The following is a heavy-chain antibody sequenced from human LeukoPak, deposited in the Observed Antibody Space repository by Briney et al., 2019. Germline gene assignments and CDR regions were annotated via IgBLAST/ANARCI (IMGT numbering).Heavy chain of an antibody. V-gene: IGHV3-23*01. J-gene: IGHJ4*02. CDR1: GFTFSSYG. Sequence: GGSLRLSCAASGFTFSSYGMTWVRQAPGKGLEWVSGISGSGGSTYYADSVKGRFTISRDNSKNTLYLQMNSLRAEDTAVYYCAKDSLAFWWNKHGFDYWGQGTLVTVSS. CDR3: AKDSLAFWWNKHGFDY. CDR2: ISGSGGST. D-gene: IGHD1/OR15-1a*01.